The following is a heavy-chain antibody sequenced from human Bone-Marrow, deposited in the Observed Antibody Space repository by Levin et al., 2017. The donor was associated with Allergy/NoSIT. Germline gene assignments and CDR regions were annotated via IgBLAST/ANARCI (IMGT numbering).Heavy chain of an antibody. Sequence: ASVKVSCRASGYTFTGYFVHWVRQAPGQGLELMGRINPSSGDTFYVQKFQDRVTMTTDRSVTTVYMELKTLTSDDTAVYYCARGGSSSSWFPNYYFDFWGQGSLVTVSS. CDR2: INPSSGDT. CDR1: GYTFTGYF. V-gene: IGHV1-2*06. D-gene: IGHD6-13*01. J-gene: IGHJ4*02. CDR3: ARGGSSSSWFPNYYFDF.